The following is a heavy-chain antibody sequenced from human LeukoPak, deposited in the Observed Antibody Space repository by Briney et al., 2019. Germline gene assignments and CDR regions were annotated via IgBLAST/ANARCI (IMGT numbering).Heavy chain of an antibody. CDR1: GGSISSSSYY. CDR2: IYYSGST. CDR3: ARHDRPYYGSSGYY. Sequence: KPSETLSLTCTVSGGSISSSSYYWGWIRQPPGKGLEWIGSIYYSGSTYYNPSLKSRVTISVDTSKNQFSLKLSSVTAADTAVYYCARHDRPYYGSSGYYWGQGTLVTVSS. V-gene: IGHV4-39*01. D-gene: IGHD3-22*01. J-gene: IGHJ4*02.